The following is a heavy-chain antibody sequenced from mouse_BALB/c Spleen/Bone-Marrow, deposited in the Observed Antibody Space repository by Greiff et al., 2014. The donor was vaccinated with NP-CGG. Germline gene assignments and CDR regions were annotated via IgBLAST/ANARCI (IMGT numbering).Heavy chain of an antibody. D-gene: IGHD2-3*01. CDR3: AHDGLLPGMDY. CDR1: GYTFTSYG. CDR2: IFPGDNST. V-gene: IGHV1-85*01. Sequence: VQLQQSGAELVKPGASVKLSCKASGYTFTSYGINWVRQRPEQGLEWIGWIFPGDNSTKCNEKFKGKATLTTDKSSSTAYMQLSRLTSEDSAVYFCAHDGLLPGMDYWGQGTSVTVSS. J-gene: IGHJ4*01.